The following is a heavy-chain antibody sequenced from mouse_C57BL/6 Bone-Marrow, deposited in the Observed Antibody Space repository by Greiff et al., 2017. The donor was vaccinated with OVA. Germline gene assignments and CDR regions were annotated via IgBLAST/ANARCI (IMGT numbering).Heavy chain of an antibody. CDR2: IYPGGGYT. CDR3: SSEYRFAY. V-gene: IGHV1-63*01. CDR1: GYTFTNYW. J-gene: IGHJ3*01. Sequence: QVQLKQSGAELVRPGTSVKMSCKASGYTFTNYWIGWAKQRPGHGLEWIGDIYPGGGYTNYNEKFKGKATLTADKSSSTAYMQFSSLTSGDSAIYYCSSEYRFAYWGQGTLVTVSA. D-gene: IGHD1-1*01.